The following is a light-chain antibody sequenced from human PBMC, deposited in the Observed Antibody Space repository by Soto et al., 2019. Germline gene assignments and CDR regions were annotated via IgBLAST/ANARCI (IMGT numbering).Light chain of an antibody. J-gene: IGKJ4*01. V-gene: IGKV3-15*01. CDR1: QSLNNN. CDR2: SAH. Sequence: EIVMTQSPATLSVSPGERATLSCRASQSLNNNLAWYQQKPGQAPRLLIYSAHTRATGVPARFSGSGSGTEFTLTISSLQPEDLAVFYCQQYNQWPLTFGGGTNVETK. CDR3: QQYNQWPLT.